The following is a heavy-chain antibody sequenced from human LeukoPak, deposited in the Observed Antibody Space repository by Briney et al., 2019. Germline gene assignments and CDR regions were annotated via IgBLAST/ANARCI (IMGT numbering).Heavy chain of an antibody. CDR1: GFTFTNYW. CDR3: ARDLGALDY. D-gene: IGHD6-6*01. V-gene: IGHV3-74*01. Sequence: PGGSLRLSCAASGFTFTNYWMHWVRQAPGEGLVWVSRINSDGSVTRYADSVKGRFTISRDNAKNTVFLQMNSLRTEDTAVYYCARDLGALDYWGQGTLVTVSS. J-gene: IGHJ4*02. CDR2: INSDGSVT.